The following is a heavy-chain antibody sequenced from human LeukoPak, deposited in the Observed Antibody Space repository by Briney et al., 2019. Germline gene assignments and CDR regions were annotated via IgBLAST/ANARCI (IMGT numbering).Heavy chain of an antibody. CDR1: GYSISSGYY. D-gene: IGHD6-19*01. CDR2: IYHAGNT. J-gene: IGHJ4*02. V-gene: IGHV4-38-2*01. Sequence: SETLSLTCGVSGYSISSGYYWGWIRQPPGKGLEWIGTIYHAGNTNHNPSLKSRVTTSVDTSKNQFSLKLTSVTAADTAVYYCARGIAVGESFDYWGQGTLVTVSS. CDR3: ARGIAVGESFDY.